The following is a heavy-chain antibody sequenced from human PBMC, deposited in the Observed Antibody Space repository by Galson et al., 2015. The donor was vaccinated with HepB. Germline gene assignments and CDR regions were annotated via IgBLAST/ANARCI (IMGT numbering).Heavy chain of an antibody. D-gene: IGHD6-13*01. CDR2: INTNTGNP. CDR1: GYTFTSYA. J-gene: IGHJ6*02. V-gene: IGHV7-4-1*02. Sequence: SVKVSCKASGYTFTSYAMNWVRQAPGQGLEWMGWINTNTGNPTYAQGFTGRFVFSLDTSVSTAYLQISSLKAEDTAVYYCARDYSSSWYRAIYYYYGMDVWGQGTTVTVSS. CDR3: ARDYSSSWYRAIYYYYGMDV.